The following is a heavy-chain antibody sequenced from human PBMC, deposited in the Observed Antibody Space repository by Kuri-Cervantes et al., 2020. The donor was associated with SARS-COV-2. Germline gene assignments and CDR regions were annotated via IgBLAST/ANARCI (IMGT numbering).Heavy chain of an antibody. CDR1: GFTFSSYW. CDR3: ARLWYYYDSRGRNGAFDI. D-gene: IGHD3-22*01. Sequence: GESLKISCAASGFTFSSYWMSWVRQAPGKGLEWVANIKQDGSEKYYVDSVKGRFTISRDNVKNSLYLQMNSLRAADTAVYYCARLWYYYDSRGRNGAFDIWGQGTMVTVSS. J-gene: IGHJ3*02. V-gene: IGHV3-7*01. CDR2: IKQDGSEK.